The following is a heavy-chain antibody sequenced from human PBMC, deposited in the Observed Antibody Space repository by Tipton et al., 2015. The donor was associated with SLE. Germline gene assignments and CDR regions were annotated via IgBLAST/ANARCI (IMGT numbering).Heavy chain of an antibody. J-gene: IGHJ3*02. D-gene: IGHD2-15*01. CDR3: ARELAGYCSGGGCWGDAFDI. V-gene: IGHV4-39*01. CDR2: IYYSGST. Sequence: TLSLTCTVSGGSISSSSYYWGWIRQPPGKGLEWIGSIYYSGSTYYNPSLKSRVTISVDTSKNQFSLKLSSVTAADTAVYYCARELAGYCSGGGCWGDAFDIWGQGTMVTVSS. CDR1: GGSISSSSYY.